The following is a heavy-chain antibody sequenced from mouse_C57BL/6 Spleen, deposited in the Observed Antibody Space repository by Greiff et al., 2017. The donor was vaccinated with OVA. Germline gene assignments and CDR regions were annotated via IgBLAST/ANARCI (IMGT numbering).Heavy chain of an antibody. CDR1: GYSITSGYY. CDR3: ARGRTAQATGAMDY. J-gene: IGHJ4*01. Sequence: ESGPGLVKPSQSLSLTCSVTGYSITSGYYWNWIRQFPGNKLEWMGYISYDGSNNYNPSLKNRISITRDTSKNQFFLKLNSVTTEDTATYYCARGRTAQATGAMDYWGQGTSDTVSS. CDR2: ISYDGSN. V-gene: IGHV3-6*01. D-gene: IGHD3-2*02.